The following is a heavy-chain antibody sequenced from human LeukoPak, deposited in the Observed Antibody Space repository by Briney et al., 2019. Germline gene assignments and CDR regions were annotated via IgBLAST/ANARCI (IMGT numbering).Heavy chain of an antibody. CDR3: ARGYYDSTVYYSYFDY. CDR2: INADNGDT. Sequence: ASVKVSCKASGYTFSDYAIHWVRQAHRQTLEWMGWINADNGDTKYSQNFQGRVTITRDTSASTAYMELSSLRSEDTAVYYCARGYYDSTVYYSYFDYWGQGTLVTVSS. V-gene: IGHV1-3*01. D-gene: IGHD3-22*01. CDR1: GYTFSDYA. J-gene: IGHJ4*02.